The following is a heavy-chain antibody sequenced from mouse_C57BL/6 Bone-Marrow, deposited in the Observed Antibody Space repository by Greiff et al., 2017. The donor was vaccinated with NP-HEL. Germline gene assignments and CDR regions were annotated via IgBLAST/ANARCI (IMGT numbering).Heavy chain of an antibody. J-gene: IGHJ3*01. Sequence: VQLQQSGPELVKPGASVKISCKASGYAFSSSWMNWVKQRPGKGLEWIGRIYPGDGDTNYNGKFKGKATLTADKSSSTAYMQLSSLTSEDSAVYFCARSAYYGSSHWGQGTLVTVSA. V-gene: IGHV1-82*01. D-gene: IGHD1-1*01. CDR3: ARSAYYGSSH. CDR1: GYAFSSSW. CDR2: IYPGDGDT.